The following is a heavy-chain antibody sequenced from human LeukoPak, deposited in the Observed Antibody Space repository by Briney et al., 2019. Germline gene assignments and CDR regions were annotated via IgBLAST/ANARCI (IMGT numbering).Heavy chain of an antibody. Sequence: SETLSLTCTVSGGSISSYYWSWIRQPPGKGLEWIGYIYYSGTTYYNPSLKSRVTMSVDTSKNQFSLKLSSVTAVDTAVYYCARNTYYNILTGYYGYFDLWGRGTLVTVSS. D-gene: IGHD3-9*01. CDR2: IYYSGTT. J-gene: IGHJ2*01. V-gene: IGHV4-59*12. CDR3: ARNTYYNILTGYYGYFDL. CDR1: GGSISSYY.